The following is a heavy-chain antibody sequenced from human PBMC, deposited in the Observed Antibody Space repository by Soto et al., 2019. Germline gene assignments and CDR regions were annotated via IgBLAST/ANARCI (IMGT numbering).Heavy chain of an antibody. J-gene: IGHJ5*02. D-gene: IGHD3-10*01. CDR1: GYTFTSYA. V-gene: IGHV1-3*01. CDR2: INAGNGNT. Sequence: ASVKVSCKASGYTFTSYAMHWVRQAPGQRLEWMGWINAGNGNTKYSQKFQGRVTITRDTSASTAYMELSSLRSEDTAVYYCAREHVTMVRGVLNWFDPWGQGTLVTVSS. CDR3: AREHVTMVRGVLNWFDP.